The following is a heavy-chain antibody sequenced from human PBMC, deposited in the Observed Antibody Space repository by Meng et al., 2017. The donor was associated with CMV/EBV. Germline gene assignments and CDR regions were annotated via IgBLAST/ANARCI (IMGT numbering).Heavy chain of an antibody. V-gene: IGHV3-7*01. Sequence: GESLKISCTVAGVTFSSYWMSWVRQAPGRGLECVANIERDGNEMYYADSVKGRFTISRDNAKNSVYLQMNSLRPEDTAIYYCAREEGDFWSQGAQVTVSS. CDR3: AREEGDF. CDR2: IERDGNEM. D-gene: IGHD3-3*01. CDR1: GVTFSSYW. J-gene: IGHJ4*02.